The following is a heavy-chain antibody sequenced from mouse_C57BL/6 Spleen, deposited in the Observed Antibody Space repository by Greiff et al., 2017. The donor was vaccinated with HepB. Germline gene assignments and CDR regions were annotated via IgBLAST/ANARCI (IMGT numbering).Heavy chain of an antibody. V-gene: IGHV1-42*01. Sequence: VQLKESGPELVKPGASVKISCKASGYSFTGYYMNWVKQSPEKSLEWIGEINPSTGGTTYNQKFKAKATLTVDKSSSTAYMQLKSLTSEDSAVYYCARGYDAWFAYWGQGTLVTVSA. CDR2: INPSTGGT. D-gene: IGHD2-2*01. J-gene: IGHJ3*01. CDR1: GYSFTGYY. CDR3: ARGYDAWFAY.